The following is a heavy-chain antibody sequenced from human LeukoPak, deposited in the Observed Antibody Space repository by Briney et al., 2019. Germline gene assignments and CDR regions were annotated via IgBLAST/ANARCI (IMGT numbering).Heavy chain of an antibody. CDR1: GGSFSDYY. J-gene: IGHJ4*02. V-gene: IGHV4-34*01. CDR2: INHSGST. CDR3: ARGKGDYHYDY. D-gene: IGHD4-17*01. Sequence: SETLSLTCAVYGGSFSDYYWSWIRQPPGKGLEWIGEINHSGSTNYNPSLKRRVTISVDTSKNQFSLKLSSVTAADTAVYYCARGKGDYHYDYWGQGTLVTVSS.